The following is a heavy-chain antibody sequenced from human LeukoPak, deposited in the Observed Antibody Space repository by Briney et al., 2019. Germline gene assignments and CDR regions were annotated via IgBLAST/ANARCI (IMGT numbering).Heavy chain of an antibody. Sequence: GGSLRLSCAASGFTFSSYWMSWVRQAPGRGLEWVANIKQDGSEKYYVDSVKGRFTISRDNAKNSLYLQMNSLRAEDTAVYYCARDLRYYYYYGMDVWGQGTTVTVSS. CDR1: GFTFSSYW. V-gene: IGHV3-7*01. CDR2: IKQDGSEK. CDR3: ARDLRYYYYYGMDV. J-gene: IGHJ6*02.